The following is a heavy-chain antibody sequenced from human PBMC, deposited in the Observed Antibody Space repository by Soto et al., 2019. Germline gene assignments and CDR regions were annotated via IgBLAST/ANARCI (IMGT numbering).Heavy chain of an antibody. J-gene: IGHJ4*02. V-gene: IGHV4-31*03. Sequence: PSETLSLTCTVSGGSISSGGYYWSWIRQHPGKGLEWIGYIYYSGSTYYNPSLKSRVTISVDTSKNQFSLKLSSVTAADTAVYYCARESQGGADYYFDYWGQGTLVTVSS. CDR2: IYYSGST. D-gene: IGHD3-3*01. CDR1: GGSISSGGYY. CDR3: ARESQGGADYYFDY.